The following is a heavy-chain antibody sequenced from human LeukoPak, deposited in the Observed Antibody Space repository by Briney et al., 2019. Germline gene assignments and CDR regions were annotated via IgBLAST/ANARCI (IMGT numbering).Heavy chain of an antibody. J-gene: IGHJ4*02. D-gene: IGHD3-10*01. CDR2: ISGSGSTV. Sequence: GGSLRLSCAASGFTFSSYAMSWVRQAPGKGLEWVSAISGSGSTVYYADSVKGRFTISRDNTKNSLYLQMNSLRAEDTAVYYCASVLWFGGIFFDYWGQGTLVTVSS. V-gene: IGHV3-23*01. CDR1: GFTFSSYA. CDR3: ASVLWFGGIFFDY.